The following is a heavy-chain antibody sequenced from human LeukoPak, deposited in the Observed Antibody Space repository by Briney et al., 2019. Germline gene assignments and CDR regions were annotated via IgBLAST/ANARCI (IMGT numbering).Heavy chain of an antibody. CDR2: IHPSGGRT. CDR1: GYTLTNHY. CDR3: VIVPEAGSNPDS. J-gene: IGHJ4*02. V-gene: IGHV1-46*01. Sequence: ASVKVSCKASGYTLTNHYMYWVRQAPGQGLEWMGIIHPSGGRTSYAQKFQGRVTITRDTPTNTVYMQLSSLRSEDTAVYHCVIVPEAGSNPDSWGEGTVATVS. D-gene: IGHD5-24*01.